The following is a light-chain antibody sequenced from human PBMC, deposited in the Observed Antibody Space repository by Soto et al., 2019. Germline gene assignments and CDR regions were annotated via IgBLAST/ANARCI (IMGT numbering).Light chain of an antibody. CDR2: DAF. V-gene: IGKV3-11*01. CDR3: QQRSGWPPLHT. J-gene: IGKJ4*01. CDR1: QSVSTY. Sequence: EIVLTQSPATLSLSPGERATLSCRASQSVSTYLAWYQQKPGQAPRLLIYDAFNRATGIPARFSGSGSGTDFTLTISSLEPEDFAVYYCQQRSGWPPLHTFGGGTKVEIK.